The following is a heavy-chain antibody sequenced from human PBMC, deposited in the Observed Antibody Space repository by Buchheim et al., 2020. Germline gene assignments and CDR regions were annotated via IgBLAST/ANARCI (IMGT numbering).Heavy chain of an antibody. CDR3: ARDRGQSDFDFWGDDDGVDGFAMDV. V-gene: IGHV1-46*03. CDR1: GYTFTSHY. Sequence: QVQVVQSGSEVKKPGASVRISCKTIGYTFTSHYIHWARQAPGQGLEWMGIINPSGGGTTYAQEFRGRVTMTRDTSTSTVYMELSSLRSDDTAVYYCARDRGQSDFDFWGDDDGVDGFAMDVWGQGT. CDR2: INPSGGGT. D-gene: IGHD3-3*01. J-gene: IGHJ6*02.